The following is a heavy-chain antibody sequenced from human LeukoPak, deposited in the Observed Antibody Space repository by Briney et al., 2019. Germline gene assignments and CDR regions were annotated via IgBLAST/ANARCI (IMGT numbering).Heavy chain of an antibody. V-gene: IGHV4-34*01. CDR1: GGSFSGYY. J-gene: IGHJ4*02. CDR3: ARGLGYLYSGYDPARFDY. CDR2: IKHSGST. Sequence: SETLSLTCAVYGGSFSGYYWSWIRQPPGKGLEWIGEIKHSGSTNYNPSPKSRVTISVDTSKNQFSLKLSSVTAADTAVYYCARGLGYLYSGYDPARFDYWGQGTLVTVSS. D-gene: IGHD5-12*01.